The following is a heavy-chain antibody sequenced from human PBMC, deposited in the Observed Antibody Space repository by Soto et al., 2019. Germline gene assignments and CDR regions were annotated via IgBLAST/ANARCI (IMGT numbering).Heavy chain of an antibody. CDR1: GFTFSSHE. CDR2: ISGSGSTI. Sequence: PGGSLRLSCEATGFTFSSHEMNWIRQTQGKRLEWIAKISGSGSTINYADSVKGRFTISRDNVQRTLHLQMDSLRVEDTGVYYCARGGVYWGRGTLVTVSS. D-gene: IGHD2-8*01. CDR3: ARGGVY. V-gene: IGHV3-48*03. J-gene: IGHJ1*01.